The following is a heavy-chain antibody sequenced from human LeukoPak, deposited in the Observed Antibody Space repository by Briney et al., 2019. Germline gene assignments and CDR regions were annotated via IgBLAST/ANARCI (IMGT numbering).Heavy chain of an antibody. CDR3: AKFFGVVAPDYYGMDV. CDR1: GYTFTSYY. J-gene: IGHJ6*02. V-gene: IGHV1-46*01. D-gene: IGHD3-3*01. CDR2: INPSGGST. Sequence: GASVKVSCKASGYTFTSYYMHWVRQAPGQGLEWMGIINPSGGSTNYAQKLQGRVTMTTDTSTSTAYMELRSLRSDDTAVYYCAKFFGVVAPDYYGMDVWGQGTTVTVSS.